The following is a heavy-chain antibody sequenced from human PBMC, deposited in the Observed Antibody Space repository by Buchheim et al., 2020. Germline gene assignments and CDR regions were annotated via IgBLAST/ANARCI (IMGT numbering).Heavy chain of an antibody. Sequence: EVQLVESGGGLVQPGGSLRLSCAASGFSFSTSWMHWVRQAPGKGLVWVSRINSDGSGTIYADSVKGRFTISRDNAKNTLFLQMNSLRAEDTAIYYCTTDSTSGSYDYWGQGTL. CDR1: GFSFSTSW. D-gene: IGHD3-10*01. CDR3: TTDSTSGSYDY. CDR2: INSDGSGT. V-gene: IGHV3-74*01. J-gene: IGHJ4*02.